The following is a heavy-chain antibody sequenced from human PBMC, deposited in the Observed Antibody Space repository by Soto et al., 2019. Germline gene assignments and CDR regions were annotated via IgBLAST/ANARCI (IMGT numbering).Heavy chain of an antibody. CDR1: GFTFSTYW. CDR3: AAGGSGYYAN. Sequence: EVQLVESGGDLVQPGGCLRLSCAASGFTFSTYWMHWVRQAPGKGLLWVSRIKTDGTYATYADSVKGRFTISRDNAKNTLYLQMNSLRVEDEAVYYCAAGGSGYYANWGQGTLVTVSS. CDR2: IKTDGTYA. J-gene: IGHJ4*02. D-gene: IGHD3-22*01. V-gene: IGHV3-74*01.